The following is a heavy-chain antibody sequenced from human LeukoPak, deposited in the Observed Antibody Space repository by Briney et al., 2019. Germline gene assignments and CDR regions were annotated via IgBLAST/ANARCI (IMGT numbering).Heavy chain of an antibody. CDR2: INPSGGST. V-gene: IGHV1-46*01. Sequence: ASVKVSCKASGYTFTSYYMHWVRQAPGQGLEWMGIINPSGGSTSYAQKFQGRVTMTRDMSTSTVYMELSSLRSEDTAVYYCAGGLVWESGIPRPNYYYYYYMDVWGKGTTVTVSS. CDR3: AGGLVWESGIPRPNYYYYYYMDV. J-gene: IGHJ6*03. D-gene: IGHD3-10*01. CDR1: GYTFTSYY.